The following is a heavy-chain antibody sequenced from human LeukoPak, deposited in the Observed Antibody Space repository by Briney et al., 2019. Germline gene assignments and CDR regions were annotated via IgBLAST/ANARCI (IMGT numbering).Heavy chain of an antibody. CDR1: GGSISSYY. Sequence: SETLSLTCTVSGGSISSYYWSWTRQPAGKGLEWIGRIYTSGSTNYNPSLKSRVTMSVDTSKNQFSLQLNSVTPEDTAVYYCAREALGRGGNLDYWGQGTLVTVSS. CDR3: AREALGRGGNLDY. V-gene: IGHV4-4*07. J-gene: IGHJ4*02. CDR2: IYTSGST. D-gene: IGHD7-27*01.